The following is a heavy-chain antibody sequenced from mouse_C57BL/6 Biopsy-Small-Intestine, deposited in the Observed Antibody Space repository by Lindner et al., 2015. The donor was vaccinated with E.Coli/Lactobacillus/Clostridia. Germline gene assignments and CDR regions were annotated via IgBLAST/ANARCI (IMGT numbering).Heavy chain of an antibody. CDR2: INLSSDYT. CDR3: VRDGTWYFDV. CDR1: VYTFTTYW. J-gene: IGHJ1*03. V-gene: IGHV1-7*01. Sequence: VQLQESGAELAKPGASVKLSCKASVYTFTTYWMHWIKQRPGQGLEWIGYINLSSDYTKYNHKFKDKATLTADKSSSTSYMQLSSLTYEDSAVYYCVRDGTWYFDVWGTGTTVTVSS. D-gene: IGHD2-1*01.